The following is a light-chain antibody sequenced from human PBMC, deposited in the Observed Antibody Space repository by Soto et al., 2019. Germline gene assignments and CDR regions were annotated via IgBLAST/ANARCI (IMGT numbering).Light chain of an antibody. V-gene: IGLV2-18*02. CDR1: SSDVGKYDR. J-gene: IGLJ1*01. CDR3: SSYTSTSRYV. Sequence: QSVLTQPPSVSGSHGQSVTLSCTGTSSDVGKYDRVSWYQQPPGTAPKLIIYEVTNRPSGVPARFSGSKSGNTASLTISGLQAEDEADYYCSSYTSTSRYVFGAGTKVTVL. CDR2: EVT.